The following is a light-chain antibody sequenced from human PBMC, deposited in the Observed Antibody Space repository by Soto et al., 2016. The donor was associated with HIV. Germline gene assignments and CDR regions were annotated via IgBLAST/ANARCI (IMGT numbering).Light chain of an antibody. CDR1: NIGSKS. CDR3: QVWDSSSDSL. V-gene: IGLV3-21*03. Sequence: SYELTQPPSVSVAPGKTASITCGGNNIGSKSVHWYQLKPGQAPVLVVYDDRDRPSGIPERFSGSNSGNTATLIISRVEAGDEADYYCQVWDSSSDSLSGGGTKLTVL. CDR2: DDR. J-gene: IGLJ2*01.